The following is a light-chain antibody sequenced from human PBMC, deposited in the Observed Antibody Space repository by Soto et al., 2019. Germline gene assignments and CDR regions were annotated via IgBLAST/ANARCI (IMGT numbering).Light chain of an antibody. V-gene: IGKV3-15*01. CDR3: QQYNNWPTWT. CDR1: QSVGSN. J-gene: IGKJ1*01. Sequence: EIVITQSPATLSVSTGERVTLSCRARQSVGSNLAWYQQKPGQAPRLLIYGASTRATGIPARFSGSGSETEFTLTISSLQAEDSAVYFCQQYNNWPTWTFGQGTKVDIK. CDR2: GAS.